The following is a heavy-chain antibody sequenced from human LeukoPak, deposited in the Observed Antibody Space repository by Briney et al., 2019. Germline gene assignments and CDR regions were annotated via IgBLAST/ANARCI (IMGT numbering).Heavy chain of an antibody. CDR3: ARLEQQLVPDY. V-gene: IGHV4-39*01. D-gene: IGHD6-13*01. CDR1: GGSISSSSYY. Sequence: SSETLSLTCTVSGGSISSSSYYWGWIRQPPGKGLEWIGSIYYSGSTYYNPSLKSRVTLSVDTSKNQFSLKLSSVTAADTTVYYCARLEQQLVPDYWGQGTLVTVSS. CDR2: IYYSGST. J-gene: IGHJ4*02.